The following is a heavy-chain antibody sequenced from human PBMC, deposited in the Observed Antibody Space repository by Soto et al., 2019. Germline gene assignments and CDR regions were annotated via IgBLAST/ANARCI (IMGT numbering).Heavy chain of an antibody. CDR2: ISAYNGNT. J-gene: IGHJ6*02. Sequence: ASVKVSCTASVYTFTSNGISWVRQPHRQGLEWMGWISAYNGNTNYAQKLQGRVTMTTDTSTSTAYMELRSLRSDDTAVYYCAIAAGTTDYYYGMDVWGQGTTVTVSS. D-gene: IGHD6-13*01. CDR1: VYTFTSNG. V-gene: IGHV1-18*01. CDR3: AIAAGTTDYYYGMDV.